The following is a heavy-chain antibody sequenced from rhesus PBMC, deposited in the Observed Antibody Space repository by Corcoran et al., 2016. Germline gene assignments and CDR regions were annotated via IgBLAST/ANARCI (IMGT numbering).Heavy chain of an antibody. J-gene: IGHJ6*01. CDR2: INTGGGST. CDR3: ARDSITGTTRYGLDS. V-gene: IGHV3-22*01. Sequence: EVQLVESGGGLAKPGGSLRLSCAASGFTFSSYYMYWIRQAPGKGLQWVSAINTGGGSTWYTDSVKGRFPISKETAKHTLYLQMNSLRAEDTAVYYCARDSITGTTRYGLDSWGQGVVVTVSS. CDR1: GFTFSSYY. D-gene: IGHD1-26*01.